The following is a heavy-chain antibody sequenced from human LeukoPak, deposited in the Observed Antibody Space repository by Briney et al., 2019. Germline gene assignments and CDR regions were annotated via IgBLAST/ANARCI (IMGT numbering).Heavy chain of an antibody. J-gene: IGHJ4*02. CDR3: ARTGSYYAIDY. CDR2: IYSDGAT. D-gene: IGHD1-26*01. V-gene: IGHV3-66*01. Sequence: GGSLRLSCAASGFTVSSSYMSWVRQAPGKGLEWVSVIYSDGATYYADSVKGRFIISRDNSKNTLYLQMNSLRAEDTAVYYCARTGSYYAIDYWGQGTLVTVSS. CDR1: GFTVSSSY.